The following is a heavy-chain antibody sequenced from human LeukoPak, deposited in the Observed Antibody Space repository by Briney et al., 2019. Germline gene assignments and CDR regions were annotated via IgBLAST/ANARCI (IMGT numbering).Heavy chain of an antibody. Sequence: PSETLSLTCTVSGDSISSSSWSWIRQPAGKGLEWIGRIYTSGSTNYNPSLKSRVTISVDTSKNQFSLKLSSVTAADTAVYYCARRAGLKLDYWGQGTLVTVSS. CDR2: IYTSGST. CDR1: GDSISSSS. CDR3: ARRAGLKLDY. D-gene: IGHD3/OR15-3a*01. V-gene: IGHV4-4*07. J-gene: IGHJ4*02.